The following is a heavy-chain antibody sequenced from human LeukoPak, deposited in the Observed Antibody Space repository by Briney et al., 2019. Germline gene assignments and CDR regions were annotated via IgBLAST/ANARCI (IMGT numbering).Heavy chain of an antibody. CDR1: GFTFSNYW. CDR2: INRDGSEK. CDR3: ARGVEPLAANTLAY. D-gene: IGHD1-14*01. J-gene: IGHJ4*02. V-gene: IGHV3-7*01. Sequence: PGGSLRLSCAASGFTFSNYWMSWVRQAPGKGLEWVANINRDGSEKYFVDSVKGRFTITRDNAKSSVFLQLNSLRAEDTAVYYCARGVEPLAANTLAYWGQGTLVTVSS.